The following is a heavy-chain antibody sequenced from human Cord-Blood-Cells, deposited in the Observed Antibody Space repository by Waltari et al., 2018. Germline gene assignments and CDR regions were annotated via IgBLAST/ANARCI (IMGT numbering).Heavy chain of an antibody. V-gene: IGHV3-7*01. CDR1: GFTFSSYW. CDR2: IKQDGSEK. D-gene: IGHD1-26*01. CDR3: AIDGIYWYFDL. Sequence: EVQLVESGGGLVQPGGSLRLSCAASGFTFSSYWMSWVRQAPGKGLEWVANIKQDGSEKYYVDSVKGRFTISRDNAKNSLYLQMNSLRAEDTAVYYCAIDGIYWYFDLWGRGTLVTVSS. J-gene: IGHJ2*01.